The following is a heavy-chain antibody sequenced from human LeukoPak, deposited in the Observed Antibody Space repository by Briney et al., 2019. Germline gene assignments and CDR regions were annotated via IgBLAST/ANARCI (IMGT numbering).Heavy chain of an antibody. D-gene: IGHD3-3*01. CDR1: GGSISSGGYY. CDR2: IYYSGST. V-gene: IGHV4-31*03. Sequence: PSETLSLTCTVSGGSISSGGYYWSWIRQHPGKGLEWIGYIYYSGSTYYNPSLKSRVTISVDTSKNQFSLKLSSVTAADTAVYYCVRECARITIFGVVPTRGAFDIWGQGTMVTVSS. J-gene: IGHJ3*02. CDR3: VRECARITIFGVVPTRGAFDI.